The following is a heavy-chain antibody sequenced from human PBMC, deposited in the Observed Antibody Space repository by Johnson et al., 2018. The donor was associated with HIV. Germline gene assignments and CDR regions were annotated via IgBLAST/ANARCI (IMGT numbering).Heavy chain of an antibody. J-gene: IGHJ3*02. V-gene: IGHV3-11*04. Sequence: QLVDSGGGLVKPGGSLRLSCAASGFTFSDYYMTWIRQAPGKRLEWVSYISSSGTNRYYADSVKGRFTISRDNTKNFLYLQMNTLRVEDTAVYYCSRGLWLTPGTVDIWGQGTVVSVSS. D-gene: IGHD6-19*01. CDR1: GFTFSDYY. CDR2: ISSSGTNR. CDR3: SRGLWLTPGTVDI.